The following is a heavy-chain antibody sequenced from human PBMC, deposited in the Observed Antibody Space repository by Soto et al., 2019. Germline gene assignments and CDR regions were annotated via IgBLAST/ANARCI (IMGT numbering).Heavy chain of an antibody. CDR2: ISYDGSK. Sequence: PGGSLRLSCAASGFTFSGYGMHWVRQAPGTGLEWVAVISYDGSKYYADSVKGRFTISRDNSKNTLYLQINSLRPEDTAVYYCAKDFTHWFGDYFYYYYGMDVWGQGATVTVYS. CDR3: AKDFTHWFGDYFYYYYGMDV. V-gene: IGHV3-30*18. D-gene: IGHD4-17*01. CDR1: GFTFSGYG. J-gene: IGHJ6*02.